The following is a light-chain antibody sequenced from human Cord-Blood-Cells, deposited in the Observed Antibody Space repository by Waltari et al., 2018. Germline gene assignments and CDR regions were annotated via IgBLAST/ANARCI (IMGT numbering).Light chain of an antibody. CDR1: SSDGGGYNY. CDR3: SSYTSSSTVV. Sequence: QSALTQPASVSGSPGQSITISCTGTSSDGGGYNYVSWYQQHPGKAPKLMIYDVSNRPSGVSNRFSGSTSGNAASLTISGLQAEDEADYYCSSYTSSSTVVFGGGTKLTVL. CDR2: DVS. V-gene: IGLV2-14*01. J-gene: IGLJ2*01.